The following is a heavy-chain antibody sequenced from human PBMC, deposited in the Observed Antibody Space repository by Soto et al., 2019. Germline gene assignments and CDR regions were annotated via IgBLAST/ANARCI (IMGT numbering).Heavy chain of an antibody. J-gene: IGHJ6*02. V-gene: IGHV3-48*02. Sequence: GGSLRLSCAASGFTFSSYSMNWVRQAPGKGLEWVSYISSSSSTIYYADSVKGRFTISRDNAKNSLYLQMNSLRDEDTAVYYCARDGRCSGGSCYAWYYGMDVWGQGTTVTVSS. D-gene: IGHD2-15*01. CDR2: ISSSSSTI. CDR1: GFTFSSYS. CDR3: ARDGRCSGGSCYAWYYGMDV.